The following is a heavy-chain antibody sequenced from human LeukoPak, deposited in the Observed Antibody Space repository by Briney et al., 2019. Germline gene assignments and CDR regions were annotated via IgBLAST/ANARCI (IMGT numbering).Heavy chain of an antibody. CDR1: GGSFSGYY. J-gene: IGHJ4*02. Sequence: SETLSLTCAVYGGSFSGYYWSWIRQPPGKGLDWIGEINHSGSTNYNPSLKSRVTISVDTSKNQFSLKLSSVTAADTAVYYCAKGRGKYCSSTSCVPGNYFDYWGQGTLVTVSS. CDR3: AKGRGKYCSSTSCVPGNYFDY. CDR2: INHSGST. D-gene: IGHD2-2*01. V-gene: IGHV4-34*01.